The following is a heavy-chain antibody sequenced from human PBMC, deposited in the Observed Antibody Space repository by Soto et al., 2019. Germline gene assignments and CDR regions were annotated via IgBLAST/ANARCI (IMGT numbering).Heavy chain of an antibody. CDR1: GFTFSDSA. V-gene: IGHV3-73*02. Sequence: EVQLVESGGGLVQPGGSLKLSCAASGFTFSDSAIHWVRQASGKGLEWVGHIRNRAGNYATAYAASVKGRFTISRDDSKNTAFLQMDSLKTEDTAVYYCTRYDRSGYHFDCWGQGTLVSVSS. J-gene: IGHJ4*02. D-gene: IGHD3-22*01. CDR2: IRNRAGNYAT. CDR3: TRYDRSGYHFDC.